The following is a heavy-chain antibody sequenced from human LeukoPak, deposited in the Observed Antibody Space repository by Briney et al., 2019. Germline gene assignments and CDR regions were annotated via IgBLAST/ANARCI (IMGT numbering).Heavy chain of an antibody. V-gene: IGHV4-30-2*01. CDR1: GGSISSGTDY. D-gene: IGHD2-15*01. J-gene: IGHJ5*02. CDR2: IYQGGSI. Sequence: SETLSLTCTVSGGSISSGTDYWSWIRQPPGKGLEWIGYIYQGGSIYYNPSLKSRITISVDRSKNQFSLKLSSVTAADTAVYYCARGILYYSGGSCYSSWFDPWGQGTLVTVSS. CDR3: ARGILYYSGGSCYSSWFDP.